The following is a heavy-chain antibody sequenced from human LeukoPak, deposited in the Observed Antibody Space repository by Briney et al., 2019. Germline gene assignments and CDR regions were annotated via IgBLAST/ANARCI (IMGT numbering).Heavy chain of an antibody. CDR1: GFTFSSYD. CDR3: ARDRNSMNPPHAFDI. CDR2: IGTAGDT. J-gene: IGHJ3*02. Sequence: TGGSLRLSCAASGFTFSSYDMHWVRQATGKGLEWVSAIGTAGDTYYPGSVKGRFTISRENAKNSLYLQMNSLRAGDTAVYYCARDRNSMNPPHAFDIWGQGTMVTVSS. D-gene: IGHD2/OR15-2a*01. V-gene: IGHV3-13*01.